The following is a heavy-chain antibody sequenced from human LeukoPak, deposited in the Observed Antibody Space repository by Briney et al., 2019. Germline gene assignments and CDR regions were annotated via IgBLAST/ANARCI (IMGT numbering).Heavy chain of an antibody. CDR1: GFTVSSNY. D-gene: IGHD4-11*01. CDR2: IYSGGST. CDR3: ASYSNWDNGLDY. Sequence: PGGSLRLSCAASGFTVSSNYMSWVRQAPGKGLEWVSVIYSGGSTYYADSVKGRFTTSRDNSKNTLYLQMNSLRAEDTAVYYCASYSNWDNGLDYWGQGTLVTVSS. V-gene: IGHV3-53*01. J-gene: IGHJ4*02.